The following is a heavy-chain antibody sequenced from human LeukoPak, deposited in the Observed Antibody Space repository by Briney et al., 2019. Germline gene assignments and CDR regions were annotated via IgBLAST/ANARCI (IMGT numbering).Heavy chain of an antibody. V-gene: IGHV3-48*01. D-gene: IGHD3-16*01. CDR2: ISSSSSTI. J-gene: IGHJ4*02. CDR1: GFTFSSYS. CDR3: ARESGGSTVYCYYFDY. Sequence: GSLRLSFAASGFTFSSYSMKWVRQAPGKGLEWVSYISSSSSTIYYADSVKGRFTISRDNAKNSLYLQMNSLRAEDTAVYYCARESGGSTVYCYYFDYWGQGTLVTVSS.